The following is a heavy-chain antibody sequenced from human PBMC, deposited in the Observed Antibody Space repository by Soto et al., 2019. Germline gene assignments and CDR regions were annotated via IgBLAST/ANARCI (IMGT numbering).Heavy chain of an antibody. CDR3: ATAEVDY. CDR2: MDSDGSTT. Sequence: GGSLRLSCAASGFTFGNSWMHWVRQAPGKGLEWVSRMDSDGSTTNYADSVKGRFTVSRDNAKYTLYLQMNSLRAEDTAVYYCATAEVDYWGPGTLVTVSS. J-gene: IGHJ4*02. CDR1: GFTFGNSW. V-gene: IGHV3-74*01.